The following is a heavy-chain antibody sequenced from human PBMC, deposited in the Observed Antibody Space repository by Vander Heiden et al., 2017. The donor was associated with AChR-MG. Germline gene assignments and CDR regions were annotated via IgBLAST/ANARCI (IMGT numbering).Heavy chain of an antibody. CDR2: IWYDGSNK. CDR3: ARQPGEGASYGMDV. CDR1: GFTFVSYG. Sequence: QVQLVESGGGMVQPGRSLRLSGAASGFTFVSYGMHGVRQAPGKGLEWVAVIWYDGSNKYYADSVKGRFTISRDNSKNTLYLQMNSLRAEDTAVYYCARQPGEGASYGMDVWGQGTTVTVSS. D-gene: IGHD1-26*01. V-gene: IGHV3-33*01. J-gene: IGHJ6*02.